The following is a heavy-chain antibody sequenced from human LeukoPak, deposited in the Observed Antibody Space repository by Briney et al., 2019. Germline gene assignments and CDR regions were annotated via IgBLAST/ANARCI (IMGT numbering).Heavy chain of an antibody. CDR2: ISGSGGST. V-gene: IGHV3-23*01. Sequence: GGSLRLSCAASGFTFSSYAMSWVRQAPGKGLEWVSAISGSGGSTYYADSVKGRFTISRDNSKNTLYLQMNSLRAEDTAVYYCARERLSPGVVAASNWFDPWGQGTLVTVSS. D-gene: IGHD2-15*01. CDR1: GFTFSSYA. J-gene: IGHJ5*02. CDR3: ARERLSPGVVAASNWFDP.